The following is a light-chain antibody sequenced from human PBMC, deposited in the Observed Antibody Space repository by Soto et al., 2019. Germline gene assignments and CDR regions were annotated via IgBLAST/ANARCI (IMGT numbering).Light chain of an antibody. V-gene: IGKV3-20*01. J-gene: IGKJ4*01. CDR2: GAS. CDR1: QSVSSSY. Sequence: EIVLTQSPGTLSLSPGERATLSCRASQSVSSSYLAWYQQKPGQAPRLLIYGASSRATGIPDRFSSSGSGTDFTLTISRLEPEDFAVYYCQQYGGSPLTFGGGTKVDIK. CDR3: QQYGGSPLT.